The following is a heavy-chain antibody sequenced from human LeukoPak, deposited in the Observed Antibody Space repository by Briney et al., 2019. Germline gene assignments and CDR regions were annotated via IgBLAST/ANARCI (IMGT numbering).Heavy chain of an antibody. CDR2: IIPIFGTA. CDR3: ARDSSGYDFWSGYYRYNWFDP. V-gene: IGHV1-69*01. D-gene: IGHD3-3*01. CDR1: GGTFSSYA. Sequence: SVKVSCKASGGTFSSYAISWVRQAPGQGLEWMGGIIPIFGTANYAQKFQGRVTITADESTSTAYMELRSLRSDDTAVYYCARDSSGYDFWSGYYRYNWFDPWGQGTLVTVSS. J-gene: IGHJ5*02.